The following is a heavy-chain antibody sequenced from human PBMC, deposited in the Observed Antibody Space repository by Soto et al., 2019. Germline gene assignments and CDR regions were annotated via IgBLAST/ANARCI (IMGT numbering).Heavy chain of an antibody. D-gene: IGHD3-3*01. J-gene: IGHJ6*02. CDR2: IWYDGSNK. Sequence: GGSLRLSCAASGFTFSSYGMHWVRQAPGKGLEWVAVIWYDGSNKYYADSVKGRFTISRDNSKNTLYLQMNSLRAEDTAVYYCARDIAAHGSGYFPFDYYYGMDVWGQGTTVTVSS. CDR3: ARDIAAHGSGYFPFDYYYGMDV. CDR1: GFTFSSYG. V-gene: IGHV3-33*01.